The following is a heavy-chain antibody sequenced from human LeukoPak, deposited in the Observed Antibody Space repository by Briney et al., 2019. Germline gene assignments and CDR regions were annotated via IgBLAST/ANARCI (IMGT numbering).Heavy chain of an antibody. J-gene: IGHJ4*02. CDR2: IYYSGST. CDR1: GGSISSYY. D-gene: IGHD6-19*01. V-gene: IGHV4-59*01. Sequence: PSETLSLTCTVSGGSISSYYWSWVRQPPGKGLEWIGYIYYSGSTNYNPSLKSRVTISVDTSKNQFSLKLSSVTAADTAVYYCARDVGGWYDYWGQGTLVTVSS. CDR3: ARDVGGWYDY.